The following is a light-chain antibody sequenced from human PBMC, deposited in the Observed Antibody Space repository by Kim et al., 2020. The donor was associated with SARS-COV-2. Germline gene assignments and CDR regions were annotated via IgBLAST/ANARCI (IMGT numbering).Light chain of an antibody. CDR2: AKN. J-gene: IGLJ1*01. CDR3: NSRDNSGNHPAYV. V-gene: IGLV3-19*01. Sequence: GQTARITCQGDSLRSFYASWYRQKPGQAPVLVIYAKNNRPSGFPDRFSGSSSGNTASLTITGAQAEDEADYYCNSRDNSGNHPAYVFGTGTKVTVL. CDR1: SLRSFY.